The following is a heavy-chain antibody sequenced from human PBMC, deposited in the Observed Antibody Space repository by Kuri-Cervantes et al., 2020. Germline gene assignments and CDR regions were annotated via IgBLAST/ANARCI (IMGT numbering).Heavy chain of an antibody. CDR1: GFTFSSFW. V-gene: IGHV3-74*01. CDR3: TNWRGGGDY. CDR2: INSDGSTT. D-gene: IGHD3-10*01. J-gene: IGHJ4*02. Sequence: GSLRLSCAASGFTFSSFWMHWVRQAPGKGLVWVSRINSDGSTTNYADSVKGRFTITRDNAKNSLYLQMNSLRAEDTAVYFCTNWRGGGDYWGQGTLVTVSS.